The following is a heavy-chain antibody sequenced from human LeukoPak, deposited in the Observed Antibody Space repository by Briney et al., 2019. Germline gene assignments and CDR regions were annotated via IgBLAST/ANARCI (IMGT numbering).Heavy chain of an antibody. J-gene: IGHJ4*02. Sequence: PSETLSLTCTVSGGSISSGDYYWSWIRQHPGKGLEWIGYIYYSGSTYYNPSLKSRVTISVDTSKNQFSLKLSSVTAADTAVYYCARDKGPDYYDSSGYYYFDYWGQGTLVTVSS. CDR3: ARDKGPDYYDSSGYYYFDY. D-gene: IGHD3-22*01. CDR2: IYYSGST. CDR1: GGSISSGDYY. V-gene: IGHV4-31*03.